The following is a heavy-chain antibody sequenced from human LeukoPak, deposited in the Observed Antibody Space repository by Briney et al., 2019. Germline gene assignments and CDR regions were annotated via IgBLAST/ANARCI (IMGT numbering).Heavy chain of an antibody. J-gene: IGHJ5*02. CDR2: ISAYNGNT. CDR3: ARDTPVPLVDDFWSGYYPTFDP. D-gene: IGHD3-3*01. Sequence: ASVKVSCKASGYTFTSYGISWVRQAPGQGLEWTGWISAYNGNTNYAQKLQGRVTMTTDTSTSTAYMELRSLRSDDTAVYYCARDTPVPLVDDFWSGYYPTFDPWGQGTLVTVSS. V-gene: IGHV1-18*01. CDR1: GYTFTSYG.